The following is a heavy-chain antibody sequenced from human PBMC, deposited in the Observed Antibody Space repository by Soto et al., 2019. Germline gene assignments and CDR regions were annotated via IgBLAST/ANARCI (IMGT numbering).Heavy chain of an antibody. D-gene: IGHD3-22*01. CDR3: ASEPYHYDSSGYYDY. CDR2: IHHSGSN. Sequence: PSETLSLTCTVSGGSTTSGGYYWNWIRQPPGKGLGWIAYIHHSGSNCHNPSLKSRVIISVDASKNQVSLKLSSVTAADTAVYYCASEPYHYDSSGYYDYWGQGTLVTVSS. V-gene: IGHV4-31*03. J-gene: IGHJ4*02. CDR1: GGSTTSGGYY.